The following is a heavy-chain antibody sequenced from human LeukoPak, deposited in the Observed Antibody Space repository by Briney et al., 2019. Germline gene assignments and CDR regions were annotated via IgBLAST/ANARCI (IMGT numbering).Heavy chain of an antibody. D-gene: IGHD5-18*01. J-gene: IGHJ4*02. CDR1: GFTVSSTY. Sequence: GGSLRLSCAASGFTVSSTYMSWVRQAPGKGLEWVSLIYSGGNTYYADSVKGRFTISRDNSKNTLYLQMNSLRADDTAVYFCARGRYSYGSSIFDYWGQGTLVTVSS. CDR3: ARGRYSYGSSIFDY. V-gene: IGHV3-53*01. CDR2: IYSGGNT.